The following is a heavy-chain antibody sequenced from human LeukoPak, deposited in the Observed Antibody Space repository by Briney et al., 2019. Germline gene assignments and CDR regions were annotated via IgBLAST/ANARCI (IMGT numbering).Heavy chain of an antibody. J-gene: IGHJ4*02. D-gene: IGHD3-10*01. Sequence: SETLSLTCTVSGGSITNYYWSWIRQPPGKGLEWIGFSYYNGNTNYNPSLKSRVTISVDMSKNQFSLKLSSVTAAGTAVYYCARDASFRGTNPFDYWGQGTLVTVSS. CDR2: SYYNGNT. CDR3: ARDASFRGTNPFDY. CDR1: GGSITNYY. V-gene: IGHV4-59*12.